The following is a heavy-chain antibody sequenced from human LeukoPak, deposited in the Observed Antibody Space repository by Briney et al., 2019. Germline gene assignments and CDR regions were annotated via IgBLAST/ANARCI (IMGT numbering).Heavy chain of an antibody. J-gene: IGHJ4*02. Sequence: SQTLSLTCTVSGGSISSGDYYWSWIRQPPGEGLEWIGYIYYSGSTYYNPSLKSRVTISVDTSKNQFSLKLSSVTAADTAVYYCARDRDYYDSSGISHWGRGTLVTVSS. CDR1: GGSISSGDYY. D-gene: IGHD3-22*01. V-gene: IGHV4-30-4*01. CDR3: ARDRDYYDSSGISH. CDR2: IYYSGST.